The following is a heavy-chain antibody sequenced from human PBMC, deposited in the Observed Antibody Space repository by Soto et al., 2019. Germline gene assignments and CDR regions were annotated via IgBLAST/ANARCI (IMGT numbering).Heavy chain of an antibody. Sequence: QVQLVQSGAEVKKPGSSVKVSCKTSGDTFGNYTVTWVRQAPGHGLEWVGGIIPIFDTTNYAQKFQDRLTINADKSTGTVYMERSSLRSEDTAVYFCAKSPTFGVLLDYQNGVDVWGQGT. D-gene: IGHD3-3*01. CDR3: AKSPTFGVLLDYQNGVDV. J-gene: IGHJ6*02. CDR1: GDTFGNYT. V-gene: IGHV1-69*06. CDR2: IIPIFDTT.